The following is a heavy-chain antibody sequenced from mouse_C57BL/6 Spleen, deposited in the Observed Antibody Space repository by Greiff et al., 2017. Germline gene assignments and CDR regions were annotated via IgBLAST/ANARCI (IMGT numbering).Heavy chain of an antibody. CDR2: RWTGGGT. CDR1: GFSLTRYA. CDR3: ARTGTGAMDY. D-gene: IGHD4-1*01. J-gene: IGHJ4*01. V-gene: IGHV2-9-1*01. Sequence: QVQLKESGPGLVAPSQRLSITCTVSGFSLTRYAISWVRQPPGKGLEWLGVRWTGGGTNYNSALKSRLSISKDNSKSQVFLKMTILQTDDTARYYCARTGTGAMDYWGQGASVTVSS.